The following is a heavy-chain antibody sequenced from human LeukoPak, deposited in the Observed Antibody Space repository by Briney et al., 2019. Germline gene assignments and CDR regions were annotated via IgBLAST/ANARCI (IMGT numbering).Heavy chain of an antibody. CDR2: ISSSSSYI. Sequence: GSLSLSCAASGFTFSSYSMNWVRQAPGKGLEWVSSISSSSSYIYYADSVKGRFTISRDNAKNSLYLQMNSLRAEDTAVYYCARDYPEGIVVVNDAFDIWGQGTMVTVSS. CDR1: GFTFSSYS. D-gene: IGHD3-22*01. V-gene: IGHV3-21*01. J-gene: IGHJ3*02. CDR3: ARDYPEGIVVVNDAFDI.